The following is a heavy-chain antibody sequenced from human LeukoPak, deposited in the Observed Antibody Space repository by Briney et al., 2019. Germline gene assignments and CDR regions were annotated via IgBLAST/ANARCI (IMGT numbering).Heavy chain of an antibody. D-gene: IGHD2-15*01. CDR3: ARDRPTGASRVFVVQ. CDR1: GFSFSTYA. CDR2: MSSGSRYI. Sequence: GGSLRLSCTASGFSFSTYAMTWVRQAPGKGLEWISSMSSGSRYIYYADSVRGRFTISRDNTKNSLYLLMNNLRAEDTAIYYCARDRPTGASRVFVVQWGQGTPVIVSS. V-gene: IGHV3-21*06. J-gene: IGHJ4*02.